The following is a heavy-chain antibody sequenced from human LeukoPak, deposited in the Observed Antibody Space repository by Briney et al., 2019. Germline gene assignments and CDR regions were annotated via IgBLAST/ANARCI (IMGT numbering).Heavy chain of an antibody. V-gene: IGHV1-2*02. D-gene: IGHD5-18*01. CDR1: TYTFTGYS. J-gene: IGHJ4*02. Sequence: ASVKVSCKAATYTFTGYSLHWVRQAPGQGLEWMGWMKPYSTDATYAQRFQGRVTMTRDTSISTAYMELSRLRSDDTAVYYCARAVLLGTDFDYWGQGTLVTISS. CDR2: MKPYSTDA. CDR3: ARAVLLGTDFDY.